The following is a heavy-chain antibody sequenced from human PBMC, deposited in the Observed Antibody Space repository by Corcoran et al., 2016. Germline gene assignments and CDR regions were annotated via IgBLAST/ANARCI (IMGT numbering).Heavy chain of an antibody. V-gene: IGHV3-7*03. CDR2: IKQEGSEK. CDR1: GFTFSSYW. Sequence: EVQLVESGGGLVQPGGSLRLSCAASGFTFSSYWMSWVRQAPGKGLEWVANIKQEGSEKYYVDSVKGRFTIARDNAKNSLYLQMNSLRAEDTAVYYCARGIGGGTHDYYYGMDVWGHGTTVTVSS. J-gene: IGHJ6*02. CDR3: ARGIGGGTHDYYYGMDV. D-gene: IGHD2-15*01.